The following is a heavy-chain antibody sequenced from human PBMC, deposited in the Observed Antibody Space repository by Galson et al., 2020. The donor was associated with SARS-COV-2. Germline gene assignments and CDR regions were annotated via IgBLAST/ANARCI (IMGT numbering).Heavy chain of an antibody. CDR1: GFTFRRYG. Sequence: GGSLRLSCTVSGFTFRRYGMHWVRQGPGKGLEWVAFISDDGSNQYYADPVKGRFAISRDNSKDTLWLQMNSLTVDDTALYFCARDGADVTRGISGPGMPGYWGQGTRVSVSS. D-gene: IGHD2-15*01. V-gene: IGHV3-30*19. CDR3: ARDGADVTRGISGPGMPGY. J-gene: IGHJ4*02. CDR2: ISDDGSNQ.